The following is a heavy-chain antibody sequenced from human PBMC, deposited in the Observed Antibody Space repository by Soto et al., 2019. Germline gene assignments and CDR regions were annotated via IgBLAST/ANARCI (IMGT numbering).Heavy chain of an antibody. Sequence: GESLKISCKVSGDSFTGFWIGWVRQVPGKGLEWLGSIYPRDSDTRYSPSFQGQVTISADKSLSTAYLQWNSLQASDTAIYYCTRQHPLDSRVWYTWGQGTLVTVS. CDR1: GDSFTGFW. V-gene: IGHV5-51*01. CDR2: IYPRDSDT. D-gene: IGHD6-19*01. J-gene: IGHJ4*02. CDR3: TRQHPLDSRVWYT.